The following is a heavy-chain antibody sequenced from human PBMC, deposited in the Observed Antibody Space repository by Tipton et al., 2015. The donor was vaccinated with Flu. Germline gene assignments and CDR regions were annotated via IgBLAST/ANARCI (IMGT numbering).Heavy chain of an antibody. CDR2: IYSGGNK. V-gene: IGHV3-66*02. CDR3: ARAGDSSGYYHDAFDI. J-gene: IGHJ3*02. Sequence: SLRLSCAASGFTVSSNYMSWVRQAPGKGLEWVSVIYSGGNKQYADSVKGRFTISRDNSKNTLYLQMNSLRAEDTAVYYCARAGDSSGYYHDAFDIWGQGTMVTVSS. D-gene: IGHD3-22*01. CDR1: GFTVSSNY.